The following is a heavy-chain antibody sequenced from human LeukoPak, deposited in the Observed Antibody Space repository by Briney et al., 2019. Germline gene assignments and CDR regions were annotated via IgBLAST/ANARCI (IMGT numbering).Heavy chain of an antibody. CDR2: IKQDGSEK. CDR1: GFTFSSYW. CDR3: ARGDSSSWYGVWYFDY. V-gene: IGHV3-7*01. Sequence: GGSLRLSCAASGFTFSSYWMSWVRQAPGKGLEWVANIKQDGSEKYYVDSVKGRFTISRDNAKNSLYLQMNSLRAEDTAVYYCARGDSSSWYGVWYFDYWGQGTLVTVSS. D-gene: IGHD6-13*01. J-gene: IGHJ4*02.